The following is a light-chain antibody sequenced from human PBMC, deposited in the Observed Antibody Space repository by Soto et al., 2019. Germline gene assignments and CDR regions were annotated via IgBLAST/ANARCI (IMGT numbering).Light chain of an antibody. CDR3: QQLGSYPLT. V-gene: IGKV1-9*01. CDR2: AAS. J-gene: IGKJ3*01. CDR1: QGISSY. Sequence: DIQLTQSPSFLSASVGDRVTITCRASQGISSYLAWYQQKPGKAPKLLIYAASTLQSGVPSRFSGSGSGTEFTLTISSLQPEDFATYDCQQLGSYPLTFGPGTKVDIK.